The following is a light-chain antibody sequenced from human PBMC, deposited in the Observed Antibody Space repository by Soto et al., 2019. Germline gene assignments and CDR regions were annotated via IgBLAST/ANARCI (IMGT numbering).Light chain of an antibody. Sequence: DIQMTQSLSSLSASVGDRVTITCRASQSISNSLNWYQQKPGRAPKLLIYAASSLQSGVPSRFSGSGSGTDFTLTISSLEPEDFAVYYCQQRSSWPITFGQGTRLEIK. CDR2: AAS. J-gene: IGKJ5*01. CDR1: QSISNS. CDR3: QQRSSWPIT. V-gene: IGKV1-39*01.